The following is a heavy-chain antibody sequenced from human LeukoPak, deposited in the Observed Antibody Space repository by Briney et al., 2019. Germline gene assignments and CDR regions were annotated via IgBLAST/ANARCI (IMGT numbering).Heavy chain of an antibody. CDR2: ISVYNDNR. CDR1: GYTFYSYG. V-gene: IGHV1-18*01. Sequence: ASVKVSCKASGYTFYSYGISWVRQAPGQGLEWMAWISVYNDNRRYAQNFQGRVTLTTDKSTSTAYMKLRSLKSDDTATYYCVRDGRFEYSHFYYFDYWGQGTQVTVSS. J-gene: IGHJ4*02. D-gene: IGHD5-12*01. CDR3: VRDGRFEYSHFYYFDY.